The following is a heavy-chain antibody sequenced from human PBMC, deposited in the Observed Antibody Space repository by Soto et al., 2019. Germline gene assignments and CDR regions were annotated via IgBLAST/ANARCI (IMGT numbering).Heavy chain of an antibody. J-gene: IGHJ3*02. D-gene: IGHD2-2*01. V-gene: IGHV4-39*07. CDR1: GGSISSSSYY. CDR2: IYYSGST. CDR3: ARGELLGYCSSTSCHHDAFDI. Sequence: SETLSLTCTVSGGSISSSSYYWGWIRQPPGKGLEWIGSIYYSGSTYYNPSLKSRVTISVDTSKNQFSLKLRSVTAADTAVYYCARGELLGYCSSTSCHHDAFDIWGQGTRVTV.